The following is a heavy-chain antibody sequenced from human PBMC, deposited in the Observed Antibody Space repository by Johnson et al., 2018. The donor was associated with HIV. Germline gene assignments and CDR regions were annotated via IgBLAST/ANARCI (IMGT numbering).Heavy chain of an antibody. D-gene: IGHD6-19*01. CDR3: ARGEQWLVPDSEDAFDI. J-gene: IGHJ3*02. V-gene: IGHV3-23*04. CDR1: GFTFSSYA. CDR2: ISGSGGST. Sequence: MQLVESGGGLVQPGGSLRLACAASGFTFSSYAMSWVRQAPGKGLEWVSAISGSGGSTYYADSVKGRFTVSRDNAKNSLSLQMNSLRAEDTAVYYCARGEQWLVPDSEDAFDIWGQGTMVTVSS.